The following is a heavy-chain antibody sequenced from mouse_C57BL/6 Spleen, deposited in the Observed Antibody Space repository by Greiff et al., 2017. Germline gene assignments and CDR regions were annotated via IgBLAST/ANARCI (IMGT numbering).Heavy chain of an antibody. D-gene: IGHD2-3*01. Sequence: QVQLQQPGAELVKPGASVKMSCKASGYTFTSYWITWVTQRPGQGLECIGDIYPGSGRTNYTEKVKSKATLTVDTATSTDYMQISRLTSEDAAVYYCARYYDGYVRDYWGQGTTLTVSA. CDR1: GYTFTSYW. CDR3: ARYYDGYVRDY. J-gene: IGHJ2*01. CDR2: IYPGSGRT. V-gene: IGHV1-55*01.